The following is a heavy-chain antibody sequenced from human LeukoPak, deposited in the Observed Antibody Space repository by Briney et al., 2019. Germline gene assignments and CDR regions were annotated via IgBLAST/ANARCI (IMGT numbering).Heavy chain of an antibody. CDR2: IYTSGST. J-gene: IGHJ4*02. D-gene: IGHD3-22*01. V-gene: IGHV4-61*02. CDR3: VREGYYDSSGYSLGY. CDR1: GGSISSGSYY. Sequence: SETLSLTCTVSGGSISSGSYYWSWIRQPAGKGLEWIGRIYTSGSTNYNPSLKSRVTISVDTSKNQFSLKLSSVTAADTAVYYCVREGYYDSSGYSLGYWGQGTLVTVSS.